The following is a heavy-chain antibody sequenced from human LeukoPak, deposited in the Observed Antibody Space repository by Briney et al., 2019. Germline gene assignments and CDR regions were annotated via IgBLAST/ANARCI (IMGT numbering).Heavy chain of an antibody. Sequence: GESLRLSCAASGFTFTSVWMHWFRQAPGRGLVWISRISTDGAVTGYADSVKGRFTISRDNAKNTLYLQMNSLRAEDTAVYYCARDRTTVTLFDNWGQGALVTVSS. CDR2: ISTDGAVT. V-gene: IGHV3-74*01. J-gene: IGHJ4*02. D-gene: IGHD4-17*01. CDR1: GFTFTSVW. CDR3: ARDRTTVTLFDN.